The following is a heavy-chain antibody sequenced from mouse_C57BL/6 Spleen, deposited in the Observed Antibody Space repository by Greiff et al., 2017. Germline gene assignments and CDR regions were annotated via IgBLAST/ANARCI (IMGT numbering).Heavy chain of an antibody. CDR2: INPNNGGT. CDR1: GYTFTDYY. J-gene: IGHJ1*03. V-gene: IGHV1-26*01. D-gene: IGHD1-1*01. Sequence: EVKLQQSGPELVKPGASVKISCKASGYTFTDYYMNWVKQSHGKSLEWIGDINPNNGGTSYNQKFKGKATLTVDKSSSTAYMELRSLTSEDSAVYYCASHYYGSSYGYFDVWGTGTTVTVSS. CDR3: ASHYYGSSYGYFDV.